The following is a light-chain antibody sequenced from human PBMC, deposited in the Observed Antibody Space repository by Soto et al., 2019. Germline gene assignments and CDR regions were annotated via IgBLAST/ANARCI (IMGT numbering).Light chain of an antibody. CDR1: SSDVGGYNY. CDR2: EVS. CDR3: SSYTSSNTWV. Sequence: QSALTQPDSVSGSPGQSITISCTGTSSDVGGYNYVSWYQQHPGKAPKVMIYEVSNRPSGVSNRFSGSKSGNTASLTISGLQAEDEADYYCSSYTSSNTWVFGGGTKLTV. V-gene: IGLV2-14*01. J-gene: IGLJ3*02.